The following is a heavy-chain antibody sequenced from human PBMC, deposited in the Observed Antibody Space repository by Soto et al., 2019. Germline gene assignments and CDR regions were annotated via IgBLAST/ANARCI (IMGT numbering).Heavy chain of an antibody. CDR1: GFTFSSYA. Sequence: GGSLRLSCAASGFTFSSYAMSWVRQAPGKGLEWVSAISGSGGSAYYADSVKGRFTISRDNSKNTVNLQMNSLRAEDTAVYYCARDPWAADYWGQGTLVTVSS. CDR3: ARDPWAADY. D-gene: IGHD3-16*01. V-gene: IGHV3-23*01. CDR2: ISGSGGSA. J-gene: IGHJ4*02.